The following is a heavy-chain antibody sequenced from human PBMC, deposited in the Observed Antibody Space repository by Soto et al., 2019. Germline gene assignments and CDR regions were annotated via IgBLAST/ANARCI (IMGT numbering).Heavy chain of an antibody. CDR1: GFTFSSYA. Sequence: QVQLVESGGGVVQPGRSLRLSCAASGFTFSSYAMHWVRQAPGKGLEWVAVISYDGSNKYYADSVKGRFTISRDNSKNTLYLQMNSLRAEDTAVYYWARDYYDSFRGAFDIWGQGTMVTVSS. D-gene: IGHD3-22*01. J-gene: IGHJ3*02. CDR3: ARDYYDSFRGAFDI. CDR2: ISYDGSNK. V-gene: IGHV3-30-3*01.